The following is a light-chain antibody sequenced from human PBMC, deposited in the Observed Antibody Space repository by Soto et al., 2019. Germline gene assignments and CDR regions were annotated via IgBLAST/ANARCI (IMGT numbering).Light chain of an antibody. Sequence: DIQLTQSPSFLSASVGDRVTITCRSSQGISSYLAWYQKKPGKAHKLLIYAASTLQSGVPSRFSGIVSGTEFTLTISSLQPEDFATYDCQQLNSYPSITGGQGTRLEIK. J-gene: IGKJ5*01. CDR3: QQLNSYPSIT. CDR1: QGISSY. CDR2: AAS. V-gene: IGKV1-9*01.